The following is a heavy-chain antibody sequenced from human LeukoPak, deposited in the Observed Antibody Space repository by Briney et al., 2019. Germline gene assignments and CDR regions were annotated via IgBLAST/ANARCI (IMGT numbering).Heavy chain of an antibody. J-gene: IGHJ6*03. CDR1: GFTFDDYA. V-gene: IGHV3-9*01. CDR2: ISWNSGSI. CDR3: ARAALWPDYYYYMDV. Sequence: PGGSLRLSCAASGFTFDDYAMHWVRQAPGKGLEWVSGISWNSGSIGYADSVKGRFTISRDNAKNSLYLQMNSLRTEDTAVYYCARAALWPDYYYYMDVWGKGTTVTVSS. D-gene: IGHD2-21*01.